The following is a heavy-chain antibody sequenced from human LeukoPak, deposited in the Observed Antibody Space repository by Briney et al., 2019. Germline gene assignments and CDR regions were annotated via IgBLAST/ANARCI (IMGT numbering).Heavy chain of an antibody. CDR2: ISSLSTYI. CDR1: GFTFTSYS. Sequence: GGSLRLSCAASGFTFTSYSMNWVRQAPGKGLEWVSSISSLSTYIYYADSVKGRFTISRDNAQNSLFLQMNSLSAEDTAVYYCARATVVSPMTLVYWGQGSLVTVSS. V-gene: IGHV3-21*01. J-gene: IGHJ4*02. D-gene: IGHD2-15*01. CDR3: ARATVVSPMTLVY.